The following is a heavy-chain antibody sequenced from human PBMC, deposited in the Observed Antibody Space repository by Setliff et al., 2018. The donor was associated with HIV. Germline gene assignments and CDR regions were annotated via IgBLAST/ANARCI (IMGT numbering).Heavy chain of an antibody. V-gene: IGHV4-61*02. CDR2: IYTSGST. CDR3: GRGPRIVGASWAVIDY. D-gene: IGHD1-26*01. Sequence: PSETLSLTCTVSGGSISSGSYYWSWIRQPAGKGLEWIGRIYTSGSTNYNPSLKSRVTISVDTSKNQFSLKLSSVTAADTAVYYCGRGPRIVGASWAVIDYWGQGKPVTVSS. CDR1: GGSISSGSYY. J-gene: IGHJ4*02.